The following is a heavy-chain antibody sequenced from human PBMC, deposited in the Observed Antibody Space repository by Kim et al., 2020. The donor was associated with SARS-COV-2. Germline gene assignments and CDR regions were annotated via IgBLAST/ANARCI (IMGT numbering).Heavy chain of an antibody. Sequence: SGPTLVNPTQTLTLTCTFSGFSLSTSGVGVGWIRQPPGKALEWLALIYWDDDKRYSPSLKSRLTITKDTSKNQVVLTMTNMDPVDTATYYCAHVSRVNSSGWYYYYYGMDVWGQGTTVTVSS. V-gene: IGHV2-5*02. J-gene: IGHJ6*02. D-gene: IGHD6-19*01. CDR2: IYWDDDK. CDR3: AHVSRVNSSGWYYYYYGMDV. CDR1: GFSLSTSGVG.